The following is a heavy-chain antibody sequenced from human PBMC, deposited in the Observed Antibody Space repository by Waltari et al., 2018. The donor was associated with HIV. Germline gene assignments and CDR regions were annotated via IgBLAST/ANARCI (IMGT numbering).Heavy chain of an antibody. D-gene: IGHD4-17*01. CDR1: GFTFHEHA. Sequence: EVQLVESGGGLVQSGRSLRLSCVASGFTFHEHALHWVRQAPGKGLGVVAGISSHGGTIAYGDSVKGRFTISRDNAKNSLYLQMNSLRPEDTALYFCAKGPDYGGYSYYSYGLDVWGPGTTVTVS. CDR3: AKGPDYGGYSYYSYGLDV. J-gene: IGHJ6*02. CDR2: ISSHGGTI. V-gene: IGHV3-9*01.